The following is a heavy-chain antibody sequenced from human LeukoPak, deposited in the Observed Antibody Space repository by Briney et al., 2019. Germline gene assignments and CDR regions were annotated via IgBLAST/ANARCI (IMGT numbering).Heavy chain of an antibody. CDR2: IYYSGST. CDR1: GGSISSGDYY. CDR3: ARNKAAAGTADY. J-gene: IGHJ4*02. V-gene: IGHV4-30-4*02. Sequence: SETLSLTCTVSGGSISSGDYYWSWIRQPPGKGLEWIGYIYYSGSTYYNPSLKSRVTISVDTSKNQFSLKLSSVTAADTAVYHCARNKAAAGTADYWGQGNLVTVSS. D-gene: IGHD6-13*01.